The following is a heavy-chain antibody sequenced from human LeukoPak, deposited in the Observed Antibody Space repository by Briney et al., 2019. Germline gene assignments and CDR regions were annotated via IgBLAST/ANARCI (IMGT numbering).Heavy chain of an antibody. CDR1: GYTFTGFY. J-gene: IGHJ4*02. Sequence: ASVKVSCKASGYTFTGFYMHWVRQAPGQGLEWMGWISAYNGNTNYAQKLQGRVTMTTDTSTSTAYMELRSLRSDDTAVYYCARDRSSGPRFWGQGTLVTVSS. CDR3: ARDRSSGPRF. D-gene: IGHD6-19*01. V-gene: IGHV1-18*04. CDR2: ISAYNGNT.